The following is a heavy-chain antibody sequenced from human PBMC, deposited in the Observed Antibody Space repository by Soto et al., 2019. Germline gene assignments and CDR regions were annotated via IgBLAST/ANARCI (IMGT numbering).Heavy chain of an antibody. D-gene: IGHD3-3*01. J-gene: IGHJ6*02. CDR2: IYYSGST. CDR1: GGSISSYY. Sequence: SEILSLTCTVSGGSISSYYWSWIRQPPGKGLEWIGYIYYSGSTNYNPSLKSRVTISVDTSKNQFSLKLSSVTAADTAVYYCARDSFVRGYYDFWSGYSYGMDVWGQGTTVTVPS. V-gene: IGHV4-59*01. CDR3: ARDSFVRGYYDFWSGYSYGMDV.